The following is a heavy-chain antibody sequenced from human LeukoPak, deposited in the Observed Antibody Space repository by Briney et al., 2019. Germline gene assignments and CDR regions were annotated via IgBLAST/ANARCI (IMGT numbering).Heavy chain of an antibody. Sequence: GESLQISCKASGYRFTSYWIGWVRQMPGTGLEWMGVIHPGEYERRYSPSFERQVTISADKSISIDYMQWSSLKASDTAMYYCARRTDSGWKWFDPWGQGTLVTVSS. CDR2: IHPGEYER. J-gene: IGHJ5*02. CDR3: ARRTDSGWKWFDP. D-gene: IGHD6-25*01. V-gene: IGHV5-51*01. CDR1: GYRFTSYW.